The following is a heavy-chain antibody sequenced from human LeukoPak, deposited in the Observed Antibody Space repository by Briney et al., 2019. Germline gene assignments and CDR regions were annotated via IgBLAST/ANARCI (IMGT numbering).Heavy chain of an antibody. CDR3: ARAALDYGDYYFDY. Sequence: SETLSLTCTVSGGSISSYYWSWIRQPPGKGLEWIGSIYYSGGTNYNPSLKSRVTISVDTSKNQFSLKLSSVTAADAAVYYCARAALDYGDYYFDYWGQGTLVTVSS. D-gene: IGHD4-17*01. CDR2: IYYSGGT. V-gene: IGHV4-59*01. J-gene: IGHJ4*02. CDR1: GGSISSYY.